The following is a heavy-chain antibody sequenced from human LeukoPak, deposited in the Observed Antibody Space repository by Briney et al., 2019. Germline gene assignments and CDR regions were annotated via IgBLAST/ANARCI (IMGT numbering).Heavy chain of an antibody. J-gene: IGHJ4*02. CDR3: ARRPYPVVLRYFDWLLGYFDY. Sequence: PSETLSLTCTVSGDSISSGDYYWSWIRQPAGKGLEWIGRISSSGSTNYNPSLKSRVTISVDTSKNQFSLKLSSVTAADTAVYYCARRPYPVVLRYFDWLLGYFDYWGQGTLVTVSS. V-gene: IGHV4-61*02. CDR1: GDSISSGDYY. D-gene: IGHD3-9*01. CDR2: ISSSGST.